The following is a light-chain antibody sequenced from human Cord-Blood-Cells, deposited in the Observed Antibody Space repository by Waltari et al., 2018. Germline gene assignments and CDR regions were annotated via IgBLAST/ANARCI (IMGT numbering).Light chain of an antibody. CDR2: SHN. Sequence: QSVLTQPPSASGTPGQRVTISCSGSSSNIGRNTVNWYQQTPRTAPKLLIYSHNPRPTGVPLRFSGSKSGTSASLAISGIQSEDEADYYCAAWDDSLNGPVFGGETKLTVL. CDR3: AAWDDSLNGPV. J-gene: IGLJ3*02. CDR1: SSNIGRNT. V-gene: IGLV1-44*01.